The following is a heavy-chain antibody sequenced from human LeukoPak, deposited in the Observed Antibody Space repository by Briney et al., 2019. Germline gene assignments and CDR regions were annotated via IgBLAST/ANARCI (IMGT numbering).Heavy chain of an antibody. V-gene: IGHV3-74*01. D-gene: IGHD2-21*01. Sequence: PGGSLRLSCAASGFTFRSYWMHWVRQAPGKGLVWVARIKNDGSGIIYADSVEGRFTISRDNARNTVYLQMNSLRAEDTAVYYCARERGVSHPFDYWGQGTLVTVSS. CDR3: ARERGVSHPFDY. J-gene: IGHJ4*02. CDR1: GFTFRSYW. CDR2: IKNDGSGI.